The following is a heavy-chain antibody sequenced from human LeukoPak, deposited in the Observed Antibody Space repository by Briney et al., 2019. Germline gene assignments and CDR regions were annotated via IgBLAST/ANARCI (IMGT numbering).Heavy chain of an antibody. J-gene: IGHJ4*02. Sequence: EASVKVSCTASGGTFTGYYMHWVRQAPGQGLEWMGWINPNSGGTNYAQKFQGRVTMTRDTSISTAYMELSRLRSDDTAVYYCARDMVPAAYYYFDYWGQGTLVTVSS. V-gene: IGHV1-2*02. CDR3: ARDMVPAAYYYFDY. CDR2: INPNSGGT. D-gene: IGHD2-2*01. CDR1: GGTFTGYY.